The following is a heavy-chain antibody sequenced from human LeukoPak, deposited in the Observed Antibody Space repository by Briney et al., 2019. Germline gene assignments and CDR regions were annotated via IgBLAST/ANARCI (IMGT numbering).Heavy chain of an antibody. J-gene: IGHJ6*02. Sequence: PGGSLRLSCAASGFTFSKAWVNWVRQAPGKGLEWVGRIKRKNDGSTTDYAAPVKGRFTISRDDSKNTLYLQMNSLKTEDTAVFYCTTSQGRYSYGYYGMDVWGQGTTVTVSS. CDR1: GFTFSKAW. D-gene: IGHD5-18*01. V-gene: IGHV3-15*01. CDR2: IKRKNDGSTT. CDR3: TTSQGRYSYGYYGMDV.